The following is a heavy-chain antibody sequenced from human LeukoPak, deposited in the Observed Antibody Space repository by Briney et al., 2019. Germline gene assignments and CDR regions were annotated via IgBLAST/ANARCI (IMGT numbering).Heavy chain of an antibody. V-gene: IGHV3-21*01. J-gene: IGHJ4*02. CDR3: ARGDGWFGELLNFDN. D-gene: IGHD3-10*01. CDR1: GFIFSSYS. CDR2: LSFVTTYI. Sequence: GGSLRLSCAASGFIFSSYSMNWVRQAPGKGLEWVSSLSFVTTYIYYADSVRGRFTISRDNAKNSLYLQMNSLRDEDTAVYYCARGDGWFGELLNFDNWGQGTLVTVSS.